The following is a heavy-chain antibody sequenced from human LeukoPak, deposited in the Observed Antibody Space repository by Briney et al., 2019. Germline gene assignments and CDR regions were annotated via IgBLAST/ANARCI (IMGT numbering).Heavy chain of an antibody. CDR2: INHSGST. D-gene: IGHD2-15*01. CDR1: GGSLSGYY. CDR3: ANSLGYCSGGSCYSEYNYLDP. Sequence: PSETLSLTCAVYGGSLSGYYWSWIRQPPGKGLEWIGEINHSGSTNYNPSLKSRVTISIDTSKNQFSLKVSSVIAADTAVYYCANSLGYCSGGSCYSEYNYLDPWGQGTLVTVSS. V-gene: IGHV4-34*01. J-gene: IGHJ5*02.